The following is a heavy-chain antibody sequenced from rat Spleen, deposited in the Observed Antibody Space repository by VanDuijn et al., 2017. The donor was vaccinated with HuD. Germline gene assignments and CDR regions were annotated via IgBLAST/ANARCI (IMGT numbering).Heavy chain of an antibody. Sequence: EVQLVESDGGLVQPGRSLKLSCAASGFTFSDYYMAWVRQAPTKGLEWVATISYDGSGTYYRDSVKGRFTISRDNAKSTLYLQMDCLRSEDTATYYCSREGLYGNFFDYCGQGVMVTVSS. CDR2: ISYDGSGT. D-gene: IGHD1-11*01. V-gene: IGHV5-29*01. CDR1: GFTFSDYY. CDR3: SREGLYGNFFDY. J-gene: IGHJ2*01.